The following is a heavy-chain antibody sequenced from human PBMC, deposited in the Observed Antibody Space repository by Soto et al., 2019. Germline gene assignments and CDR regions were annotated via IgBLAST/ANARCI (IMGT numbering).Heavy chain of an antibody. CDR1: GFTFSSYG. V-gene: IGHV3-30*18. J-gene: IGHJ6*02. CDR3: AKEGADDYVWGIYRAVYYYGMVV. CDR2: ISYDGSNK. D-gene: IGHD3-16*02. Sequence: QVQLVESGGGVVQPGRSLRLSCAASGFTFSSYGMHWVRQAPGKGLEWVAVISYDGSNKYYADSVKGRFTISRDNSKNPLYLQINSLRAEDKAVYYCAKEGADDYVWGIYRAVYYYGMVVWGQGTTVTVSS.